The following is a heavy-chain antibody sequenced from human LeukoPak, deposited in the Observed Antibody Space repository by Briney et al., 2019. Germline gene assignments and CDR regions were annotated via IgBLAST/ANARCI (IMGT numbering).Heavy chain of an antibody. CDR1: GYTFTSYG. CDR3: AREDIVVVPAAGAYYYYGMDV. V-gene: IGHV1-18*01. CDR2: ISAYNGNT. Sequence: ASVKVSCKASGYTFTSYGISWVRQAPGQGLEWMGWISAYNGNTNYAQKLQGRVTMTTDTSTSTAYMELRSLRSDDKAVYYCAREDIVVVPAAGAYYYYGMDVWGQGTTVTVSS. D-gene: IGHD2-2*01. J-gene: IGHJ6*02.